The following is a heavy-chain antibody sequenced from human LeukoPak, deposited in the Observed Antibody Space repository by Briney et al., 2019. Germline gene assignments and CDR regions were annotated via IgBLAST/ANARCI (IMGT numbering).Heavy chain of an antibody. J-gene: IGHJ5*02. Sequence: ASVEVSCTAFGYTFTINYMHWVRQAPGQGPEWMGVISPSGGSTTYAQKFQGRVTLTRDMSTSTDYLELSSLRSEDTAVYYCARDNSVRDEAWWFNPWGQGTLVTVSS. CDR3: ARDNSVRDEAWWFNP. CDR2: ISPSGGST. CDR1: GYTFTINY. V-gene: IGHV1-46*01. D-gene: IGHD5-24*01.